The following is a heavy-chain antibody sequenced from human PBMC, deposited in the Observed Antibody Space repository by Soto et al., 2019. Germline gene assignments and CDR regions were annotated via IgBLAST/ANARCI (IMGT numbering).Heavy chain of an antibody. CDR1: GYTFTSYG. V-gene: IGHV1-18*01. Sequence: ASVKVSCKASGYTFTSYGISWVRQAPGQGLEWMGWISAYNGNTNYAQKLQGRVTMTTDTSTSTAYMELRSLRSDDTAVYYCARDVVVTAVLWYYFDYWGQGNLVTVSS. CDR2: ISAYNGNT. D-gene: IGHD2-21*02. J-gene: IGHJ4*02. CDR3: ARDVVVTAVLWYYFDY.